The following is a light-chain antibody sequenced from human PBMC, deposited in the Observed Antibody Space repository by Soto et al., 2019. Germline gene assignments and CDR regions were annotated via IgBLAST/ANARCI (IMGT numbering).Light chain of an antibody. V-gene: IGKV1-5*01. J-gene: IGKJ1*01. CDR2: DAS. Sequence: WLAWYQQKPGKAPKLLINDASNLESGVPSRFSGSGSGTEFTLTISSLQPDDSATYYCQEYNSWWTFGQGTKVDIK. CDR1: W. CDR3: QEYNSWWT.